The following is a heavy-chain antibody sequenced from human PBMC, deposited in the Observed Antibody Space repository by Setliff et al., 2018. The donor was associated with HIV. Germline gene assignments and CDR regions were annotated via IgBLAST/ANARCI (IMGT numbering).Heavy chain of an antibody. D-gene: IGHD5-12*01. J-gene: IGHJ3*01. Sequence: GASVKVSCKASGGTFSSYPISWVRQAPGQGLEWKGGIIPIFGTTHYAQKFQGRVTITTDESTSTAYMDLSSLKSEDTAIYYCARTSGDAYNYEGAFDVWGQGTLVTVSS. CDR2: IIPIFGTT. V-gene: IGHV1-69*05. CDR1: GGTFSSYP. CDR3: ARTSGDAYNYEGAFDV.